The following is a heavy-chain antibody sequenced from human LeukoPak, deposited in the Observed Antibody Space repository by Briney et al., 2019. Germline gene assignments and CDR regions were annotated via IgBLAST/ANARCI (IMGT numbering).Heavy chain of an antibody. CDR3: ARDGWSLGP. V-gene: IGHV1-18*01. CDR2: ISVYSGST. J-gene: IGHJ5*02. CDR1: GYTFASYG. Sequence: ASVKVSCKASGYTFASYGVSWERQAPGQGPEWMAWISVYSGSTEYAQKFQDRVTLTADTSTSTVFMELRSLTSDDTAIYYCARDGWSLGPWGQGTLVTVSS. D-gene: IGHD2-8*01.